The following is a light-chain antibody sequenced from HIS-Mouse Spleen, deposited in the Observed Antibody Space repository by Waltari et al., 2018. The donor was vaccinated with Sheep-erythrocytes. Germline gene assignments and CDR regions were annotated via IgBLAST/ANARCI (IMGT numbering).Light chain of an antibody. CDR2: AAS. CDR1: QSIRSY. Sequence: DIQMTQSPSSLSASVVDRVTITCRASQSIRSYLNWYQQKPGKAPKLLIDAASSLQSGVPSRFSGSGSGTDFNLTISSLQPEDFATYYCQQSYSTPPLTFGGGTKVEIK. V-gene: IGKV1-39*01. J-gene: IGKJ4*01. CDR3: QQSYSTPPLT.